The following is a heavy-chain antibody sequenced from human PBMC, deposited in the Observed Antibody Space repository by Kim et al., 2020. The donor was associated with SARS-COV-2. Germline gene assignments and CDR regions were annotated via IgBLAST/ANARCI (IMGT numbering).Heavy chain of an antibody. Sequence: GGSLRLSCAASGFTFSNYWMTWVRQAPGKGLEWVANIKQDGSNTYYVDSVKGRVTISRDNAKNSLYLQMNSLRAEDTAVYYCARGLGDYWGQGILGIVS. D-gene: IGHD5-12*01. CDR3: ARGLGDY. CDR2: IKQDGSNT. V-gene: IGHV3-7*01. CDR1: GFTFSNYW. J-gene: IGHJ4*02.